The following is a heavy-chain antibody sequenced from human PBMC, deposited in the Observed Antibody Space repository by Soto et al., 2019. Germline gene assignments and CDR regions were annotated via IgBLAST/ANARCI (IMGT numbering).Heavy chain of an antibody. CDR3: AGEGAVPQYSSVMAA. D-gene: IGHD4-17*01. V-gene: IGHV3-53*01. CDR1: GFTVSSNY. J-gene: IGHJ6*02. CDR2: IYSGGST. Sequence: EVQLVESGGGLIQPGGSLRLSCAASGFTVSSNYMSWVRQAPGKGLEWVSVIYSGGSTYYADSVKGRFTISRDNSKNTLYLKMNRLRPEARAVYYLAGEGAVPQYSSVMAAGAQGTPVPLS.